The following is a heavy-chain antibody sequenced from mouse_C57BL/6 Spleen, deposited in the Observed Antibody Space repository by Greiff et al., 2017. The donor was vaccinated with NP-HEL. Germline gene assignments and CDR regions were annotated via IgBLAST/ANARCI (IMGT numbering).Heavy chain of an antibody. D-gene: IGHD1-1*01. Sequence: EVMLVESGGGLVKPGGSLKLSCAASGFTFSSYTMSWVRQTPEKRLEWVATISGGGGNTYYPDSVKGRFTISRDNAKNTLYLQMSSLRSEDTALYYCARRNYGFYYFDYWGQGTTLTVSS. CDR1: GFTFSSYT. CDR3: ARRNYGFYYFDY. CDR2: ISGGGGNT. V-gene: IGHV5-9*01. J-gene: IGHJ2*01.